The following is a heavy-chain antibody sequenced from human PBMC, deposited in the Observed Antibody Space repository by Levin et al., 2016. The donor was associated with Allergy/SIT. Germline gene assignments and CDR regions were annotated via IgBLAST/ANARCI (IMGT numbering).Heavy chain of an antibody. CDR3: ARDKGGILSYYYAMDV. J-gene: IGHJ6*02. V-gene: IGHV1-69*04. CDR1: GGTFSNFA. CDR2: IIPNLGIA. D-gene: IGHD2-15*01. Sequence: SVKVSCKASGGTFSNFAMSWARQAPGQGLEWMGRIIPNLGIAKYAQKFQGRVTITADTPTTTAYMDLSSLRSDDTAVYYCARDKGGILSYYYAMDVWGQGTTATVSS.